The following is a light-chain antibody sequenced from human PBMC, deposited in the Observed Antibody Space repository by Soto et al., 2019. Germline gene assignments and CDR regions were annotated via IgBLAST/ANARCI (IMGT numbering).Light chain of an antibody. CDR1: QSFGRW. CDR2: KTS. Sequence: DIQMTQSPSTLSASVGDRVTITCRASQSFGRWLAWYQQKPGKAPELLIYKTSTLERGVPSRFSGSGSGTEFAPTISSLQPDDFAAYYCQEYKTGPGYNFGQGTTLEIK. CDR3: QEYKTGPGYN. V-gene: IGKV1-5*03. J-gene: IGKJ2*01.